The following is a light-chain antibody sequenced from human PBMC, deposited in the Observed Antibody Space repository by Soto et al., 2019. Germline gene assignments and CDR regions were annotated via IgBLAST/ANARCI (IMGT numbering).Light chain of an antibody. Sequence: DIQMTQSPSYLSASVGDGVTITCQASHGIKKYLNWYQQKAHKVPKPLIHDASTLATGVPSRFTGSGSRTDFTLTINSLKPEDVATYVCQQLDDLTRTFGGGTKVDIK. J-gene: IGKJ4*01. V-gene: IGKV1-33*01. CDR1: HGIKKY. CDR2: DAS. CDR3: QQLDDLTRT.